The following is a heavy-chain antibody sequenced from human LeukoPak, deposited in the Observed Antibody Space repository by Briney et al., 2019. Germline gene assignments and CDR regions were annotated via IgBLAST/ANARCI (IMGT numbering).Heavy chain of an antibody. CDR3: AKDHLAPFDY. V-gene: IGHV3-23*01. CDR2: ISGSGGST. CDR1: GYSISDGYY. Sequence: PSETLSLTCSVSGYSISDGYYWGWIRQSPGKGLEWVSAISGSGGSTYYADSVKGRFTISRGNSKNTLYLQMNSLRAEDTAVYYCAKDHLAPFDYWGQGTLVTVSS. J-gene: IGHJ4*02.